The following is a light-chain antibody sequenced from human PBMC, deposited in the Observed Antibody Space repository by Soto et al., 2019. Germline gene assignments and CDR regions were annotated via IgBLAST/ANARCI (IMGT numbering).Light chain of an antibody. J-gene: IGKJ1*01. CDR2: GVS. Sequence: EIVLTHSPGTLSLSPCERATLSFSASQGVSRGYLAWYQQKAGQAPRLLIYGVSSRATGVSHRFSGSGSGTDFTLTISSLQPDDFATYYCQQYNTFSPTFGQGTKVDIK. CDR1: QGVSRGY. V-gene: IGKV3-20*01. CDR3: QQYNTFSPT.